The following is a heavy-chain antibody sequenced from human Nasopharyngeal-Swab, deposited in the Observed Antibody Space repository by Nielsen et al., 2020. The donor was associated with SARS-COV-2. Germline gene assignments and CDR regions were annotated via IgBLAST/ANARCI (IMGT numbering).Heavy chain of an antibody. CDR1: GFTFSDYT. V-gene: IGHV3-23*01. CDR3: ARDGRDWVPVS. Sequence: GESLKISCVASGFTFSDYTVSWVRQSPGKGLEWVSLISPSGGATYFADSVKGRFTVSRDNSRNTLYLQMNSLRVEDTALYYCARDGRDWVPVSWGQGSLVTVSS. CDR2: ISPSGGAT. D-gene: IGHD2-21*02. J-gene: IGHJ5*02.